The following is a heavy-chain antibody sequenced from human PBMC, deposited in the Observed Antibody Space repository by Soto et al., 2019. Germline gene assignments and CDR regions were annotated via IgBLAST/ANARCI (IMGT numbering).Heavy chain of an antibody. Sequence: QLQLQESGPGLVKPSETLSLTCTVSGGSISSSSYYWGWIRQPPGKGLEWIGSIYYSGSTYYNPSLKSRVTISVDTSKNQFSLKLSSVTAADTAVYYCARDYRAYSSSPVGYWGQGTLVTVSS. CDR2: IYYSGST. CDR1: GGSISSSSYY. J-gene: IGHJ4*02. D-gene: IGHD6-6*01. V-gene: IGHV4-39*02. CDR3: ARDYRAYSSSPVGY.